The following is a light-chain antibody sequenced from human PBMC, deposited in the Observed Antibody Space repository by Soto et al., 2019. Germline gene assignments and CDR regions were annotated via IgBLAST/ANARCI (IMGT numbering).Light chain of an antibody. CDR2: LAS. CDR3: QQYASSRT. V-gene: IGKV3-20*01. Sequence: EIVLTQSPDTLSLSPGERATLSCRASQSVSRNYLAWYQQKPGQAPRLLIYLASSRAPGTPDRFSGSGSGTDFTLTISRLEPEDFAVYYCQQYASSRTFGQGTTVEI. J-gene: IGKJ1*01. CDR1: QSVSRNY.